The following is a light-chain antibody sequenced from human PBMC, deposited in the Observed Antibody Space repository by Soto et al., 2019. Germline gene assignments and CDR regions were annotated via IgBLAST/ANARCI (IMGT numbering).Light chain of an antibody. Sequence: EIVLTQSPGTLSLSPGERATLSCRASQSVTSNYLAWYQQKPGQAPRLLVYGASSRATGISDRFSGSGSGTDFTLTISRLEPEDFATYYCQQYNSYSTFGGGTKVDIK. CDR2: GAS. CDR3: QQYNSYST. V-gene: IGKV3-20*01. J-gene: IGKJ4*01. CDR1: QSVTSNY.